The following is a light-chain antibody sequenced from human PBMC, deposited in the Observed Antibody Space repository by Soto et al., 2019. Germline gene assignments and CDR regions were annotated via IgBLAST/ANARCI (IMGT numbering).Light chain of an antibody. CDR3: SSYTSSTTWV. Sequence: QSALTQPASVSGSPGQSITISCTGTSSDVGAYNYVSWYQQHPGKAPKLMIYEVSNRPSGVSNRFSGSKSDNTASLTISGLQAEDEADYYCSSYTSSTTWVFGGGTKVTVL. CDR1: SSDVGAYNY. V-gene: IGLV2-14*01. CDR2: EVS. J-gene: IGLJ3*02.